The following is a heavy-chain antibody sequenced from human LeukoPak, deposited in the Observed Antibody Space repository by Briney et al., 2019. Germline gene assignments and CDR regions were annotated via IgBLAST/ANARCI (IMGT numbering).Heavy chain of an antibody. D-gene: IGHD3-16*02. CDR1: GFTFSIYA. CDR2: IVGSGGST. J-gene: IGHJ4*02. Sequence: GGSLRLSCTASGFTFSIYAMSWVRQAPGKGLEWVSAIVGSGGSTYYADSVKGRFTISRDNSKNTLYLQMNSLRAEDTAVYYCAKDYRDYDYWGQGTLVTVSS. V-gene: IGHV3-23*01. CDR3: AKDYRDYDY.